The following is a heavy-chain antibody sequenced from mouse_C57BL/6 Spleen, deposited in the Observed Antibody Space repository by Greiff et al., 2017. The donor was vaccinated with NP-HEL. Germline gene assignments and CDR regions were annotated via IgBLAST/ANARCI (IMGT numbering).Heavy chain of an antibody. CDR2: ISSGSSTI. Sequence: EVQGVESGGGLVKPGGSLKLSCAASGFTFSDYGMHWVRQAPEKGLEWVAYISSGSSTIYYADTVKGRFTISRDNANNTLFLQMTSLRSEDTAMYYCASEGNYGSSYDYAMDYWGQGTSVTVSS. J-gene: IGHJ4*01. V-gene: IGHV5-17*01. CDR1: GFTFSDYG. CDR3: ASEGNYGSSYDYAMDY. D-gene: IGHD1-1*01.